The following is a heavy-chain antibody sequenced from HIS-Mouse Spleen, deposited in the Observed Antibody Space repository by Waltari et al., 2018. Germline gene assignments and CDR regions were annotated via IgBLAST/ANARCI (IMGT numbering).Heavy chain of an antibody. J-gene: IGHJ4*02. CDR2: INPNSGGT. CDR1: GCTFTGYP. CDR3: ARMYSSSPKGPD. V-gene: IGHV1-2*02. Sequence: QVQLVQSGAEVKKPGASVKVSCKASGCTFTGYPIPSVRQAPGQGLEWMGWINPNSGGTNYAQKFQGRVTMTRDTSISTAYMELSRLRSDDTAVYYCARMYSSSPKGPDWGQGTLVTVSS. D-gene: IGHD6-13*01.